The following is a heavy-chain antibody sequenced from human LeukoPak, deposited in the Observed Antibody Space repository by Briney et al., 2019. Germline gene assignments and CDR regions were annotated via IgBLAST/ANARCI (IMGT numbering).Heavy chain of an antibody. CDR2: INPNSGGT. J-gene: IGHJ4*02. D-gene: IGHD2-2*02. V-gene: IGHV1-2*02. Sequence: ASVKVSCKASGYTFTGYYMHWVRQAPGQGLEWMGWINPNSGGTNYAQKFQGRVTMTRDTSISTAYMELSRLRSDDTAVYYCAVLGYCSSTSCYKGRYFDYWGQGTLVTVSS. CDR3: AVLGYCSSTSCYKGRYFDY. CDR1: GYTFTGYY.